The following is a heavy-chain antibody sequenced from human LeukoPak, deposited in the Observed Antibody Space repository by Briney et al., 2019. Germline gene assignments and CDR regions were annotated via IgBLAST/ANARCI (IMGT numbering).Heavy chain of an antibody. CDR2: IKQDGGEK. D-gene: IGHD3-10*01. CDR3: ATDIHYFQSDY. CDR1: GFTFSNHW. V-gene: IGHV3-7*01. Sequence: GGSLRLSCAASGFTFSNHWMIWVRQAPGKGLEWVASIKQDGGEKQYVGSVRGRFTISRDNANSLLDLQMNSLTAEATAVYYFATDIHYFQSDYWGQGSLVNVSS. J-gene: IGHJ4*02.